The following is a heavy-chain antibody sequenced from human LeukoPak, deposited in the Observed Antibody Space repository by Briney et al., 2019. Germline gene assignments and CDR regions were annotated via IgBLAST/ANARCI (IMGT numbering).Heavy chain of an antibody. J-gene: IGHJ4*02. V-gene: IGHV7-4-1*02. D-gene: IGHD6-19*01. CDR2: INTNTGNP. Sequence: ASVKVSCKASGYTFTSCAMNWVRQAPGQGLEGMGWINTNTGNPTYAQGFTGRFVFSLDTSVSTAYLQISSLKAEDTAVYYCARSPPRQWLDHWGQGTLVTVSS. CDR3: ARSPPRQWLDH. CDR1: GYTFTSCA.